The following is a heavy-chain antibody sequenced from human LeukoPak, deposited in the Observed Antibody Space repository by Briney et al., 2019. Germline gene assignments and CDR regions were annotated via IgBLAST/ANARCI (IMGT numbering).Heavy chain of an antibody. J-gene: IGHJ6*03. Sequence: SETLSLTCTVSGGSISSSSYYWGWIRQPPGKGLEWIGTIYYSGSMFYNPSLKSRVTLSVDTAKNQFSLKLSSVTAADTAVYYCASYKGGSGRYYKIEARYYHMDVWGKGTTVTISS. CDR2: IYYSGSM. D-gene: IGHD3-10*01. V-gene: IGHV4-39*01. CDR1: GGSISSSSYY. CDR3: ASYKGGSGRYYKIEARYYHMDV.